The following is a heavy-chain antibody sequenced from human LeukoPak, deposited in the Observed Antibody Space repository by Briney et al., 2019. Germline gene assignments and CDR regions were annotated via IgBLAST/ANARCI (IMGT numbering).Heavy chain of an antibody. J-gene: IGHJ4*02. CDR3: ARDTPTYDSSGYYFFDY. V-gene: IGHV1-46*01. CDR2: INPSGGST. CDR1: GYTFTSYY. Sequence: ASVKVSCKASGYTFTSYYMHRVRQAPGQGLEWMGIINPSGGSTSYAQKFQGRVTMTRDTSTSTVYMELSSLRSEDTAVYYCARDTPTYDSSGYYFFDYWDQGTLVTVSS. D-gene: IGHD3-22*01.